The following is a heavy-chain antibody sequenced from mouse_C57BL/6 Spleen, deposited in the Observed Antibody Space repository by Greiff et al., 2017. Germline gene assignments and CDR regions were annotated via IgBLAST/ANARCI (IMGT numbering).Heavy chain of an antibody. J-gene: IGHJ2*01. CDR1: GYTFTDYY. V-gene: IGHV1-76*01. D-gene: IGHD1-1*01. CDR2: IYPGSGNT. CDR3: ARRYYGSSSFDY. Sequence: QVHVKQSGAELVRPGASVKLSCKASGYTFTDYYINWVKQRPGQGLEWIARIYPGSGNTYYNEKFKGKATLTAEKSSSTAYMQLSSLTSEDSAVYFCARRYYGSSSFDYWGQGTTLTVSS.